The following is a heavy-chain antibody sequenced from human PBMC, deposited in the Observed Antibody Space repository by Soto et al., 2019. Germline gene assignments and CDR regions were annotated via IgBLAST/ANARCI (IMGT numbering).Heavy chain of an antibody. J-gene: IGHJ6*02. Sequence: EVQLVESGGGLVQPGGSLILSCAASGFTFSSYWMHWVRQAPGKGLVWVSRINNDGSSTSYADSVKGRFTISRDNAKSTLYLEMSSLRAADTAVYYCARDPLLIGDTDYGLDVWGQGTTVTVSS. D-gene: IGHD2-21*01. CDR2: INNDGSST. CDR1: GFTFSSYW. V-gene: IGHV3-74*01. CDR3: ARDPLLIGDTDYGLDV.